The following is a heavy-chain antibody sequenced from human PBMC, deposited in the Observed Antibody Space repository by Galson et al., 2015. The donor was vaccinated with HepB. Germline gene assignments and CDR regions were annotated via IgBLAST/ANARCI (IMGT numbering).Heavy chain of an antibody. Sequence: LRLSCAASGFTFSSYAMSWVRQAPGKGLEWVSAISGSGGSTYYADSVKGRFTISRDNSKNTLYLQMNSLRAEDTAVYYCAKAYGYSYGLYHFDYWGQGTLVTVSS. J-gene: IGHJ4*02. CDR2: ISGSGGST. V-gene: IGHV3-23*01. CDR3: AKAYGYSYGLYHFDY. D-gene: IGHD5-18*01. CDR1: GFTFSSYA.